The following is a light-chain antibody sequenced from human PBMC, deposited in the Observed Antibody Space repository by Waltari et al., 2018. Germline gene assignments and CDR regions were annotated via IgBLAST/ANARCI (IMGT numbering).Light chain of an antibody. CDR2: GAS. CDR1: QSISNY. J-gene: IGKJ1*01. Sequence: DIQLTQSPSSLSASVGDRVTLSCRASQSISNYLAWYQQKPGKVPNLLIYGASTLPSGIPSRFSGSGSGTDYTLTISSLQPEDVATYYCLKYNSAPRTFGRGTKVEIK. V-gene: IGKV1-27*01. CDR3: LKYNSAPRT.